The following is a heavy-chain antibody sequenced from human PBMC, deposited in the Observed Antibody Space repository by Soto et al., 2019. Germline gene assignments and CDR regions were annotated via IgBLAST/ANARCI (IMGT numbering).Heavy chain of an antibody. CDR2: ISAYNGNT. J-gene: IGHJ4*02. CDR3: ARTLYPAPRFGFDY. V-gene: IGHV1-18*01. CDR1: GYTFTSYG. Sequence: ASVKVSCKASGYTFTSYGISWVRQAPGQGLEWMGWISAYNGNTNYAQKLQGRVTMTTDTSTSTAYMELRSLRSDDTAVYYCARTLYPAPRFGFDYWGQGTLVTVSS. D-gene: IGHD2-2*02.